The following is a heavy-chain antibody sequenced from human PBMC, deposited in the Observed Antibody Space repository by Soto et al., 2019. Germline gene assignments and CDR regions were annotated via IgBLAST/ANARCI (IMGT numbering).Heavy chain of an antibody. Sequence: SQTLSLTCAISGDSVSSNSAAWNWIRQSPSRGLEWLGRTYYRSKWYNDYAVSVKSRITINPDTSKNQFSLQLNSVTPEDTAVYYCARKLVYSGYDSDLYGMDVWGQGTTVTVSS. CDR1: GDSVSSNSAA. J-gene: IGHJ6*02. V-gene: IGHV6-1*01. D-gene: IGHD5-12*01. CDR2: TYYRSKWYN. CDR3: ARKLVYSGYDSDLYGMDV.